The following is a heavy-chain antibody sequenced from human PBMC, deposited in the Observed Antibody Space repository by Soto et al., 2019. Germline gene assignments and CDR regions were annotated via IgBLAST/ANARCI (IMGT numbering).Heavy chain of an antibody. CDR3: ARDQDEGTAMTDGMDV. J-gene: IGHJ6*02. D-gene: IGHD5-18*01. Sequence: QVQLQESGPGLVKPSETLSLTCTVSGGSVSSGSYYWSWIRQPPGKALEWIGYIYYSGSTTYNPSLKSRVTISVDTSKNQFSLKLSSVTAADTAGYYCARDQDEGTAMTDGMDVWGQGTTVTVSS. CDR2: IYYSGST. CDR1: GGSVSSGSYY. V-gene: IGHV4-61*01.